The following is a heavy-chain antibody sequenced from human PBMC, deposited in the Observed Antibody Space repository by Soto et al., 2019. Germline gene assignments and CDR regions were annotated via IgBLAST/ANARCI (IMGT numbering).Heavy chain of an antibody. V-gene: IGHV4-30-4*02. D-gene: IGHD6-13*01. CDR3: AAGEASSRNLAPYYLDF. Sequence: PSETLSLTCTVSGGSIRNGDYYWGWIRQPPGKGLEWIGYVYYSGTTYSHPSLNSRVSISVDTSKNQFSLKLLSVTTADTAVYFCAAGEASSRNLAPYYLDFWGQGTLVTVSS. CDR2: VYYSGTT. CDR1: GGSIRNGDYY. J-gene: IGHJ4*02.